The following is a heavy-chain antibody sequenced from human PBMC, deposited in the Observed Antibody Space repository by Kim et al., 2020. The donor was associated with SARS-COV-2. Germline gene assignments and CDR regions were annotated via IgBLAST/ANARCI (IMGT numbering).Heavy chain of an antibody. CDR2: IIPIFGTA. V-gene: IGHV1-69*13. J-gene: IGHJ5*02. CDR1: GGTFSSYA. CDR3: AREGASGACSGGSCYSGWFDP. D-gene: IGHD2-15*01. Sequence: SVKVSCKASGGTFSSYAISWVRQAPGQGLEWMGGIIPIFGTANYAQKFQGRVTITADESTSTAYMELSSLRSEDTAVYYCAREGASGACSGGSCYSGWFDPWGQGTLVTVSS.